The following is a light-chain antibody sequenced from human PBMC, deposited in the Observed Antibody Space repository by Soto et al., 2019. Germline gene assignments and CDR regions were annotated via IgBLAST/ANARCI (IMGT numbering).Light chain of an antibody. CDR3: SAWDYSLNGWV. Sequence: QPVLTQPPSVSGTPGQRVTISCSGSSSNIGINYVYWYQQLPGTAPKLLIYKNDQRPSGVPDRFSGSESGTSASLAITGLRSGDEADYFCSAWDYSLNGWVFGGGTKLTVL. V-gene: IGLV1-47*01. CDR1: SSNIGINY. J-gene: IGLJ3*02. CDR2: KND.